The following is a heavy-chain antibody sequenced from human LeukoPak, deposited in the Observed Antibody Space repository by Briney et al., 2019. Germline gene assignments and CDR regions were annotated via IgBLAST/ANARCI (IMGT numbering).Heavy chain of an antibody. CDR2: IKQDGSEK. CDR1: GFTFSSYW. Sequence: PGWSLRLSCAASGFTFSSYWMSWVRQAPGKGLEWVANIKQDGSEKYYVDSVKGRFTISRDNAKNSLYLQMNSLRAEDTAVYYCARLYSGSYHYMDVWGKGTTVTVSS. D-gene: IGHD1-26*01. J-gene: IGHJ6*03. CDR3: ARLYSGSYHYMDV. V-gene: IGHV3-7*01.